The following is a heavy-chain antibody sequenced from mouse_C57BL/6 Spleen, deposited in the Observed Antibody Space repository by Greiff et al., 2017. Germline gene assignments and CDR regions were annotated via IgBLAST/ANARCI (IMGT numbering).Heavy chain of an antibody. CDR2: INPNNGGT. V-gene: IGHV1-18*01. CDR1: GYTFTDYN. Sequence: EVMLVESGPELVKPGASVKIPCKASGYTFTDYNMDWVKQSHGKSLEWIGDINPNNGGTIYNQKFKGKATLTVDKSSSTAYMELRSLTSEDTAVYYCARGPLFAYWGQGTLVTVSA. CDR3: ARGPLFAY. J-gene: IGHJ3*01.